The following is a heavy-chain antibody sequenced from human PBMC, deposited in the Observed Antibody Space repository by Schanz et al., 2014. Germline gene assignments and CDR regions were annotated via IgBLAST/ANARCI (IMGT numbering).Heavy chain of an antibody. CDR1: GYTFSDYG. V-gene: IGHV1-18*01. J-gene: IGHJ6*02. Sequence: QVQLVQSGDEVKKPGASVKVSCKTSGYTFSDYGITWVRQAPGQGLEWVGWISPYTGNTHYFDKMEGRVTMTTDTSTSTAYMELRSLRSDDTAVYYCARGPSQGYSYGHNIGAYYYGMDVWGRGTTVTVSS. CDR3: ARGPSQGYSYGHNIGAYYYGMDV. CDR2: ISPYTGNT. D-gene: IGHD5-18*01.